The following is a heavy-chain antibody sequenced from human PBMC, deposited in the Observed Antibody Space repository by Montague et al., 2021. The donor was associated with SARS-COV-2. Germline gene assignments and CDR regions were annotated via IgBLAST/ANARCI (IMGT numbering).Heavy chain of an antibody. CDR2: XDWDDDK. D-gene: IGHD3-10*01. CDR3: ARMPVLLWFGELGYYGMDV. Sequence: PALVTPTQTLTLTCTFSGFSLSTSGMCVSWIRQPPGKALEWLALXDWDDDKYYSTSLKTRLTISKDTSKNQVVLTMTNMDPVDTATYYCARMPVLLWFGELGYYGMDVWGQGTTVTVSS. CDR1: GFSLSTSGMC. J-gene: IGHJ6*02. V-gene: IGHV2-70*01.